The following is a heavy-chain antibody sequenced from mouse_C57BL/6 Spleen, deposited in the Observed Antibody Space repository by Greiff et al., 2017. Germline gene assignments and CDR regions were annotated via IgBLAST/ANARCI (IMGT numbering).Heavy chain of an antibody. D-gene: IGHD1-1*01. V-gene: IGHV1-18*01. J-gene: IGHJ2*01. CDR1: GYTFTDYN. Sequence: VQLQQSGPELVKPGASVKIPCKASGYTFTDYNMDWVKQSHGKSLEWIGDINPNNGGTIYNQKFKGKATLTGDTSSSTAYMELRSLTSEDTAVYYCARRATVFDYWGQGTTLTVSS. CDR3: ARRATVFDY. CDR2: INPNNGGT.